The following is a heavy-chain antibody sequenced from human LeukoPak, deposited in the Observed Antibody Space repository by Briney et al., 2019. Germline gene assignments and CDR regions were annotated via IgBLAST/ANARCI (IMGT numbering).Heavy chain of an antibody. CDR1: GGSFSGYY. D-gene: IGHD3-10*01. J-gene: IGHJ4*02. CDR2: INHSGST. Sequence: PSETLSLTCAVYGGSFSGYYWSWIRQPPGKGLEWIGEINHSGSTNYNPSLKSRVTISVDTSKNQFSLKLSSVTAADTAVYYWARARGGSGSYYELNFDYWGQGTLVTVSS. V-gene: IGHV4-34*01. CDR3: ARARGGSGSYYELNFDY.